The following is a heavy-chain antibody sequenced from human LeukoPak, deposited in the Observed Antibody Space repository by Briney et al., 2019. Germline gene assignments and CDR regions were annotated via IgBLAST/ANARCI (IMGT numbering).Heavy chain of an antibody. J-gene: IGHJ4*02. Sequence: GESLKISCKGSGYRFTSYWIGWVRQMPGKGLEWMGIIYPGDSDTRYSPSFQGQVTISADKSISTAYLQWSSLKASDTAMYYCARHSYSSGWYSAVDYWGQGTLVTVSS. D-gene: IGHD6-19*01. V-gene: IGHV5-51*01. CDR3: ARHSYSSGWYSAVDY. CDR2: IYPGDSDT. CDR1: GYRFTSYW.